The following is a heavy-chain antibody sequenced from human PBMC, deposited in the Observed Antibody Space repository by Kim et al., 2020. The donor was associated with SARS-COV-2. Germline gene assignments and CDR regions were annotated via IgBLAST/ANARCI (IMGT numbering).Heavy chain of an antibody. CDR2: ISWDGGST. CDR3: AKDMAMGPLSRFGELLYTELPDYYYYGMDV. Sequence: GGSLRLSCAASGFTFDDYTMHWVRQAPGKGLEWVSLISWDGGSTYYADSVKGRFTISRDNSKNSLYLQMNSLRTEDTALYYCAKDMAMGPLSRFGELLYTELPDYYYYGMDVWGQGTTVTVSS. J-gene: IGHJ6*02. D-gene: IGHD3-10*01. CDR1: GFTFDDYT. V-gene: IGHV3-43*01.